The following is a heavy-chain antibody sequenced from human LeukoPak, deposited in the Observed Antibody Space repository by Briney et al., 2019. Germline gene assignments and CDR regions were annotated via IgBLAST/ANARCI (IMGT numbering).Heavy chain of an antibody. V-gene: IGHV1-2*02. CDR1: GYTFTGYY. J-gene: IGHJ6*03. Sequence: ASVKVSCKASGYTFTGYYMHWVRQAPGQGLEWMGWINPNSGGTNYAQKFQGRVTMTRDTSISTAYMELSRLRSDDTAVYYCARSPYGDYRYYYYYMDVWGKGTTVTISS. D-gene: IGHD4-17*01. CDR2: INPNSGGT. CDR3: ARSPYGDYRYYYYYMDV.